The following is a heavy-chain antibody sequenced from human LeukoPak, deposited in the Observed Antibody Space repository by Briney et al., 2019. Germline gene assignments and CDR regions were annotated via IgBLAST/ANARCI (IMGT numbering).Heavy chain of an antibody. CDR1: GGSISSSSYY. CDR2: IYYSGST. CDR3: AILWFGELSNWFDP. J-gene: IGHJ5*02. D-gene: IGHD3-10*01. V-gene: IGHV4-39*07. Sequence: PSETLSLTCTVSGGSISSSSYYWGWIHQPPGKGLEWIGSIYYSGSTYYNPSLKSRVTISVDTSKNQFSLKLSSVTAADTAVYYCAILWFGELSNWFDPWGQGTLVTVSS.